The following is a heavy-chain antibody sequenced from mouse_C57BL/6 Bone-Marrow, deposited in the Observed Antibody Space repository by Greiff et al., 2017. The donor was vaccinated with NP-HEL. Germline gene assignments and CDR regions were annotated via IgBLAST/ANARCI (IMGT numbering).Heavy chain of an antibody. D-gene: IGHD1-1*01. CDR2: IHPNSGST. CDR1: GYTFTSYW. V-gene: IGHV1-64*01. Sequence: QVQLQQPGAELVKPGASVKLSCKASGYTFTSYWMHWVKQRPGQGLEWIGMIHPNSGSTNYNEKFKSKATLTVDKSSSTSYIQLSSLSSEDSAVYYCARGSTTVVATKDYWGQGTTLTVSS. J-gene: IGHJ2*01. CDR3: ARGSTTVVATKDY.